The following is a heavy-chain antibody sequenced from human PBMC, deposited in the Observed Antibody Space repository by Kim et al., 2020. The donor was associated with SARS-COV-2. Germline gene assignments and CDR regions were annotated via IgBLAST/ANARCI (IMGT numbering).Heavy chain of an antibody. Sequence: GGSLRLSCAASGFTFSIYGMHWVRQAPGKGLEWVAVISYDGSNKYYADSVKGRFTISRDNSKNTLYLQMNSLRAEDTAVYYCAKDSGYSYGRNAFDIWGQGTMVTVSS. D-gene: IGHD5-18*01. CDR3: AKDSGYSYGRNAFDI. CDR2: ISYDGSNK. V-gene: IGHV3-30*18. J-gene: IGHJ3*02. CDR1: GFTFSIYG.